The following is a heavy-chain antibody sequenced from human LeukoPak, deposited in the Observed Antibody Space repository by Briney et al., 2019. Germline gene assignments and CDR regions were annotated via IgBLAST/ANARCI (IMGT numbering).Heavy chain of an antibody. D-gene: IGHD3-3*01. J-gene: IGHJ5*01. Sequence: GGSLRLSCAASGFPFSSFWMHWVRQVPGQGLEWVSRVSTDGRSTNYADSVKGRFTISRDNSKNTLYLQMNRLRVEDTAIYYCARKESGNNPLDPWGQGTVVTVSS. V-gene: IGHV3-74*01. CDR2: VSTDGRST. CDR1: GFPFSSFW. CDR3: ARKESGNNPLDP.